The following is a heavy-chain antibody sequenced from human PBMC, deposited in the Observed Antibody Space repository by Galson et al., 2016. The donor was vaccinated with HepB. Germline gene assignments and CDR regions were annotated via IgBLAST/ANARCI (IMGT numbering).Heavy chain of an antibody. CDR2: INPDSGVT. D-gene: IGHD1-26*01. J-gene: IGHJ3*02. Sequence: SVKVSCKASGYTFTGDYMHWVRQAPGQGLERMGWINPDSGVTSYAQKFQGRVTMTRDTSISTVYMELSRLKSDDTAIYYCARDRYSGSYYVGAFDIWGQGTMVTVS. CDR3: ARDRYSGSYYVGAFDI. V-gene: IGHV1-2*02. CDR1: GYTFTGDY.